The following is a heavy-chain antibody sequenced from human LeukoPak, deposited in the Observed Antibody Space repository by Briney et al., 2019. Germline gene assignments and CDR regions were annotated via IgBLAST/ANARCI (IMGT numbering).Heavy chain of an antibody. CDR3: ARGVWSSRGMQYYFDY. D-gene: IGHD3-22*01. J-gene: IGHJ4*02. Sequence: ASVKVSCKASGYTFSIYAMQWVRQAPGQRLEWMGWINAGNGNTKYSQKFQGRVTITRDTSASTAYKELSSLRSEDTALYYCARGVWSSRGMQYYFDYWGQGTLVTVSS. CDR2: INAGNGNT. CDR1: GYTFSIYA. V-gene: IGHV1-3*01.